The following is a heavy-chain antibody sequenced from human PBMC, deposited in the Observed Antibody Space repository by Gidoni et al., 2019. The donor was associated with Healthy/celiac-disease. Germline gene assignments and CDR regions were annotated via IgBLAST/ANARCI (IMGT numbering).Heavy chain of an antibody. CDR3: ATDLQYYDSSCHHYFDY. D-gene: IGHD3-22*01. CDR2: ISGRDGST. Sequence: EVQLLESGGGVVQPGGCMRLSCAASGCTFSSCAMSWLSQAPGKGLWWVSAISGRDGSTSHADPLKVRFLTSRDNSNITLYLQMHSLRAEYTAVYYCATDLQYYDSSCHHYFDYWGQGTLVTVSS. V-gene: IGHV3-23*01. CDR1: GCTFSSCA. J-gene: IGHJ4*02.